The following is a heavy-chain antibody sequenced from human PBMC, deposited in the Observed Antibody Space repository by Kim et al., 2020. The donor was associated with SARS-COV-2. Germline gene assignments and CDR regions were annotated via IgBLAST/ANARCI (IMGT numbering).Heavy chain of an antibody. Sequence: GGSLRLSCAASGFIFSSYGMHWVRQAAGKGLEWVAVISNDGSKQYYGDSVKGRFTISRDSSKSTVYLQMNSLSADDTGVYYCVRDPVRTVGADRDYWGQGTRVTVSS. V-gene: IGHV3-33*05. J-gene: IGHJ4*02. CDR1: GFIFSSYG. D-gene: IGHD1-26*01. CDR2: ISNDGSKQ. CDR3: VRDPVRTVGADRDY.